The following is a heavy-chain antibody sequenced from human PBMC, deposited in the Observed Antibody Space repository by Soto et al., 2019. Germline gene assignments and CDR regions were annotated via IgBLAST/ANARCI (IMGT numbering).Heavy chain of an antibody. CDR1: GFTVSSKY. CDR3: ARDDVLCDGGRCYGVPLVG. J-gene: IGHJ6*04. CDR2: IQSGGPT. Sequence: GGSLRLSCAASGFTVSSKYMSWVRQAPGKGLEWVSLIQSGGPTYYADSVKGRFTISRDTSENTLHLQMDSLRAEDTAVYYCARDDVLCDGGRCYGVPLVGWGKGTTVTVPS. D-gene: IGHD2-15*01. V-gene: IGHV3-66*01.